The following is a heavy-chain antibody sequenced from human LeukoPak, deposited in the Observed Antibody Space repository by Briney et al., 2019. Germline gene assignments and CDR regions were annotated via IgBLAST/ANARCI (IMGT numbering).Heavy chain of an antibody. Sequence: SETLSLTCTVSGGSISSGGYYWSWIRQHPGKGLEWIGYIYYSGSTYYNPSLKSRVTISVDTSKNQFSLKLSSVTAADTAVYYCARVLSSYDFEVWNAFDIWGQGTMVTVSS. J-gene: IGHJ3*02. CDR2: IYYSGST. V-gene: IGHV4-31*03. D-gene: IGHD5-12*01. CDR1: GGSISSGGYY. CDR3: ARVLSSYDFEVWNAFDI.